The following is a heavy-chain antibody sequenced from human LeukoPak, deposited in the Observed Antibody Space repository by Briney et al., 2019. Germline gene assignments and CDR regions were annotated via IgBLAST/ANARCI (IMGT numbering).Heavy chain of an antibody. CDR1: GFTFSSYA. J-gene: IGHJ4*02. CDR2: IIGSGGST. CDR3: AAYRGTCSGGNCYVEY. D-gene: IGHD2-15*01. V-gene: IGHV3-23*01. Sequence: PGGSLRLSCAASGFTFSSYAMTWVRQAPGKGLEWVSSIIGSGGSTYYAGPVKGRFTISRDNSKNTPYLQMNSLRAEDTAVYYCAAYRGTCSGGNCYVEYWGQGTLVTVTS.